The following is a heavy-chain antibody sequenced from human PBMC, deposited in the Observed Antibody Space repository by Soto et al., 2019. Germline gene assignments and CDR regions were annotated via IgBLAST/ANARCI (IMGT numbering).Heavy chain of an antibody. Sequence: EVQLVESGGGLVQPGGSLRLSCAVSGFSLSDHYIDWVRQAPGKGLEWVGRSRDRAQGYSTEYGASVKGRFTTSRDDSKNSLHLQMYSLKTEDTAVYYCVRSLYYTDSSGSTRFFDRWGQGTLGTVSS. J-gene: IGHJ4*02. CDR2: SRDRAQGYST. V-gene: IGHV3-72*01. D-gene: IGHD3-22*01. CDR3: VRSLYYTDSSGSTRFFDR. CDR1: GFSLSDHY.